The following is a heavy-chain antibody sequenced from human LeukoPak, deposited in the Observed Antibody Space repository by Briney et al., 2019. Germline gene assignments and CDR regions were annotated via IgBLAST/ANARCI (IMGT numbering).Heavy chain of an antibody. V-gene: IGHV4-61*01. CDR1: GGSVSSGSYY. Sequence: SETLSLTCTVSGGSVSSGSYYWSWIRQPPGKGLEWIGYIYYSGSTNYNPSLKSRVTISVDTSKNQFSLKLSSVTAADTAVYYCARGLARRGGYYGSGSSFDYWGQGTLVTVSS. D-gene: IGHD3-10*01. J-gene: IGHJ4*02. CDR2: IYYSGST. CDR3: ARGLARRGGYYGSGSSFDY.